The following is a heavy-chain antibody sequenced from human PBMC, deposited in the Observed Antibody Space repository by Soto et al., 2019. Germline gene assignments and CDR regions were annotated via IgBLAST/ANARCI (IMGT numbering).Heavy chain of an antibody. V-gene: IGHV1-18*01. CDR1: GYTFTSYG. CDR3: ARARITVTTDYFDY. CDR2: ISAYNGNT. D-gene: IGHD4-17*01. Sequence: GASVKVSCKASGYTFTSYGTSWVRQAPGQGLEWMGWISAYNGNTNYAQKLQGRVTMTTDTSTSTAYMELRSLRSDDTAVYYCARARITVTTDYFDYWGQGTLVTVSS. J-gene: IGHJ4*02.